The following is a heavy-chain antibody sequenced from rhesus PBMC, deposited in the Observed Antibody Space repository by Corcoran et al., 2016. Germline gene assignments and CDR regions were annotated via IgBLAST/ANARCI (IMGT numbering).Heavy chain of an antibody. V-gene: IGHV1-70*01. CDR3: AADRNTYIDY. Sequence: QEQLVQSGAEVKKPGASVKVSCKASGYIFTSYVISWLRQAPGQGFEWMGGIHPGYGSTSYAKKFQGRVTITADMSTSTVYMELSSLRSEDMAVYYCAADRNTYIDYWGQGVLVTVSS. D-gene: IGHD4-23*01. CDR1: GYIFTSYV. J-gene: IGHJ4*01. CDR2: IHPGYGST.